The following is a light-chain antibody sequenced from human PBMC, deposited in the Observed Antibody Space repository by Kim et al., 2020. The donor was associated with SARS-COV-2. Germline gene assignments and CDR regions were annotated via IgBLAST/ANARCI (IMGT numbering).Light chain of an antibody. CDR1: KLGDKY. V-gene: IGLV3-1*01. CDR3: QAWDSSTAV. CDR2: QDS. J-gene: IGLJ2*01. Sequence: QGRTASVTCYGDKLGDKYACWYQQKPGQSPVLVIYQDSKRPSGIPERFSGSNSGNTATLTISGTQAMDEADYYCQAWDSSTAVFGGGTQLTVL.